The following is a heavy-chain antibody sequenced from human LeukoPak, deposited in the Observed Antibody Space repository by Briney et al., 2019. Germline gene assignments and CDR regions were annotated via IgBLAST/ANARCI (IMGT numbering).Heavy chain of an antibody. CDR2: IYYSGIT. J-gene: IGHJ6*03. CDR1: GGSISGYY. Sequence: PSETLSLTCTVSGGSISGYYWSWIRQTPGKGLEWIGYIYYSGITNYNPSLKNRVTLSVDTSKKQFSLKLSAVTAPDTPVEYCARAGDSIYYYYMDVWGKGTTVTVSS. CDR3: ARAGDSIYYYYMDV. D-gene: IGHD4-17*01. V-gene: IGHV4-59*12.